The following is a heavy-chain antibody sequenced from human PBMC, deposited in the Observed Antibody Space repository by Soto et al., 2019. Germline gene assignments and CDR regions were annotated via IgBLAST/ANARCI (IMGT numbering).Heavy chain of an antibody. CDR1: GATFSSST. Sequence: QVQLVQSGADVKKPGSSVKVSCKASGATFSSSTFTWVRQAPGQGLEWMGRIIPMFGITNSAQKFQGRLGLTADESTHTVFMDMSSLRSDDTAIYYCATGALTFGGVLNAWGQGTLVTVSS. V-gene: IGHV1-69*02. D-gene: IGHD3-16*01. CDR2: IIPMFGIT. CDR3: ATGALTFGGVLNA. J-gene: IGHJ4*02.